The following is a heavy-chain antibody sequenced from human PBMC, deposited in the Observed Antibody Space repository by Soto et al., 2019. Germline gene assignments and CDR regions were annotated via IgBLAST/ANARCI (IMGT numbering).Heavy chain of an antibody. CDR1: GGSISSSSYY. Sequence: PSETLSLTCTVSGGSISSSSYYWGWIRQPPGKGLEWIGSIYYSGSTYYNPSLKSRVTISVDTSKNQFSLKLSSVTAADTAVYYCATLTDTAMADYYYYGMDVWGQGTTVTVYS. J-gene: IGHJ6*02. CDR2: IYYSGST. V-gene: IGHV4-39*01. D-gene: IGHD5-18*01. CDR3: ATLTDTAMADYYYYGMDV.